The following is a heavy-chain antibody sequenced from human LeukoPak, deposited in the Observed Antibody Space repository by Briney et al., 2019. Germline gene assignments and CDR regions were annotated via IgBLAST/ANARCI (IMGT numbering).Heavy chain of an antibody. CDR3: ARGNGAAANHNWFDP. CDR1: GFTFSDYS. D-gene: IGHD6-13*01. CDR2: IRYDGNNK. Sequence: GGSLRLSCAASGFTFSDYSMHWVRQAPGKGLNWVAFIRYDGNNKYYADSVKGRFTISRDNAKNSLYLQMNSLRAEDTAVYYCARGNGAAANHNWFDPWGQGTLVTVSS. J-gene: IGHJ5*02. V-gene: IGHV3-30*02.